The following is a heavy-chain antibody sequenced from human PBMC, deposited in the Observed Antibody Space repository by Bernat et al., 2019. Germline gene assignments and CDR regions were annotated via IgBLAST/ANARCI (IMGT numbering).Heavy chain of an antibody. D-gene: IGHD7-27*01. CDR1: GYTFTSYA. Sequence: QVQLVQSGSELKKPGASVKVSCKASGYTFTSYAMNWVRQAPGQGLEWMGWINTNTGNPTYAQGFTGRFVFSLDTSVSTTYLQNSSLKAEDTAVYYWARRRKKGWGDYWYFDLWDRGTLVTVSS. CDR2: INTNTGNP. V-gene: IGHV7-4-1*02. J-gene: IGHJ2*01. CDR3: ARRRKKGWGDYWYFDL.